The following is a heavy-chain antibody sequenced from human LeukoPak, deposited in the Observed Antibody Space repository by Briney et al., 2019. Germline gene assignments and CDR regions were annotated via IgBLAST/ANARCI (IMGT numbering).Heavy chain of an antibody. J-gene: IGHJ3*02. CDR1: GYSFTSYW. CDR3: ARHMGPGATDDAFDI. D-gene: IGHD5-24*01. V-gene: IGHV5-10-1*01. Sequence: GESLKISCKGSGYSFTSYWISWVRQMPGKGLEWMGRIDPSDSYTNYSPSFQGHVTISADKSISTAYLQWSSLKASDTAMYYRARHMGPGATDDAFDIWGQGTMVTVSS. CDR2: IDPSDSYT.